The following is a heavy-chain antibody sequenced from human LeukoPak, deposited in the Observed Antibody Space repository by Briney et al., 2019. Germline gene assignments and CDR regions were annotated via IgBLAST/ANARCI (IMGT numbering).Heavy chain of an antibody. Sequence: SETLSLTCTVSGGSISSYYWSWIRQPPGKGLEWIGEINHSGSTNYNPSLKSRVTISVDTSKNQFSLKLSSVTAADTAVYYCARGHDLVVVAATLGYFDYWGQGTLVTVSS. D-gene: IGHD2-15*01. J-gene: IGHJ4*02. CDR2: INHSGST. CDR1: GGSISSYY. CDR3: ARGHDLVVVAATLGYFDY. V-gene: IGHV4-34*01.